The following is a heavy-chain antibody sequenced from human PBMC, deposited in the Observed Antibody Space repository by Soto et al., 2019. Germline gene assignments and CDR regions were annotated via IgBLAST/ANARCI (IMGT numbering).Heavy chain of an antibody. CDR1: GFNLSHPW. CDR2: IKSKIDGGTA. J-gene: IGHJ4*02. CDR3: TTGIYYDLLPGHHNVAY. Sequence: EVLLVESGGGLGKPGGSLRLSCAASGFNLSHPWMTWVRQAAGKGLEWVGHIKSKIDGGTADYAAPVKGRFTISRDDSKNMVYLQMNSLKTEDTAVYYCTTGIYYDLLPGHHNVAYWGQGTLVTVSS. D-gene: IGHD3-9*01. V-gene: IGHV3-15*01.